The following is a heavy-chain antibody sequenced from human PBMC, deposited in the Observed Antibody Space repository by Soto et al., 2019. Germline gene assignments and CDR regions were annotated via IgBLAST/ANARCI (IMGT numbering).Heavy chain of an antibody. D-gene: IGHD3-10*01. J-gene: IGHJ6*02. CDR1: GFTFSNAW. CDR3: TTSMVRGVITTIYYYYYGMDV. Sequence: GGSLRLSCAASGFTFSNAWMNWVRQAPGKGLEWVGRIKSKTDGGTTDYAAPVKGRFTISRDDSKNTLYLQMNSLKTEDTAVYYCTTSMVRGVITTIYYYYYGMDVWGQGTTVTVSS. V-gene: IGHV3-15*07. CDR2: IKSKTDGGTT.